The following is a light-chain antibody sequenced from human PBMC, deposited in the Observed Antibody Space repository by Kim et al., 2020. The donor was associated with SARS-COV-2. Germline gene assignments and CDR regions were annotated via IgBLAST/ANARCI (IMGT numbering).Light chain of an antibody. CDR3: QQYHNYPLT. J-gene: IGKJ4*01. CDR2: AAS. V-gene: IGKV1-16*02. CDR1: QDISNH. Sequence: DIQMTQSPSSLSASVGDIVTITCRASQDISNHLTWFQQKPGEAPKSLIYAASSLQSGVPSKFSGGGSGTDFTLTISSLQPEDFATYYCQQYHNYPLTFGGGTKVDIK.